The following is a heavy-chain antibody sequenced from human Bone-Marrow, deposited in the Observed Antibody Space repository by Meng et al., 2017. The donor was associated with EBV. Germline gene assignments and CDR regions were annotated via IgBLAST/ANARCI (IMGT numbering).Heavy chain of an antibody. D-gene: IGHD6-19*01. J-gene: IGHJ4*02. CDR1: GFSLSTSGMG. V-gene: IGHV2-5*02. CDR3: AHRRSDSGWFGY. CDR2: IYWDDET. Sequence: QTHLKYSSHPVMNPTHPLTLACNFSGFSLSTSGMGVAWIRQPPGKALEWLALIYWDDETRYSPALKNRLTVTKDSSKNQVVFRMANLDPADTATYYCAHRRSDSGWFGYWGQGTLVTVSS.